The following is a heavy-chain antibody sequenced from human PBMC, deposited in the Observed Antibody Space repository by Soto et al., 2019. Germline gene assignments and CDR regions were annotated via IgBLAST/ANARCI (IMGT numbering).Heavy chain of an antibody. CDR1: GFTFSTHW. Sequence: EVQLVESGGGLVQPGGSLRLSCAASGFTFSTHWMHWVRQVPEKGLVWVSRINGDGSQTTYADSVRGRLTISRDNAKNTLYLQMNNVRVEDTAVYYCAGDSPHDSTVAGDYWGQGTLVTVSS. CDR2: INGDGSQT. J-gene: IGHJ4*02. CDR3: AGDSPHDSTVAGDY. V-gene: IGHV3-74*01. D-gene: IGHD3-22*01.